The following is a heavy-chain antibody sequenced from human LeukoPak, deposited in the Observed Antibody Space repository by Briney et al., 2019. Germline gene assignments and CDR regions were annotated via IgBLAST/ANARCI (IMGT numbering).Heavy chain of an antibody. J-gene: IGHJ3*02. D-gene: IGHD3-22*01. CDR1: GGSISSGGYS. CDR2: IYHSGST. CDR3: ARFADYYDSSGYYSRPYAFDI. Sequence: SETLSLTCAVSGGSISSGGYSWSWIRQPPGKGLEWIGYIYHSGSTYYNPSLKSRVTISVDRSKNQFSLKLSSVTAADTAVYYCARFADYYDSSGYYSRPYAFDIWGQGTMVTISS. V-gene: IGHV4-30-2*01.